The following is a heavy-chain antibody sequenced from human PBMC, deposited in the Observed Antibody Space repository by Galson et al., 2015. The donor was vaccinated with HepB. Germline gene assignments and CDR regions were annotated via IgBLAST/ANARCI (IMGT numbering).Heavy chain of an antibody. Sequence: SLRLSCAASGFTFSNYWMHWVRQPPGKGLVWVSRVKSDGETADYADSVKGRFTISRDNAKNRLFLHMDSLTVDDTAVYFCARTITPAPIPLFDNWGQGTLVTVSS. V-gene: IGHV3-74*01. D-gene: IGHD3-10*01. CDR1: GFTFSNYW. J-gene: IGHJ4*02. CDR2: VKSDGETA. CDR3: ARTITPAPIPLFDN.